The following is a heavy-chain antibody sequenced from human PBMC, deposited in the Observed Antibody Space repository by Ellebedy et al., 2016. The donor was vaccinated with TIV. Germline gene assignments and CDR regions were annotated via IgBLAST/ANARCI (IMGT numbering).Heavy chain of an antibody. Sequence: PGGSLRLSCAASGFSVRSYAMNWVRQAPGKGLEWVSGISNSDDKTYYADFVMGRFTISRDNSKNTLFLQMNSLRAEDTAVYYCAKGLGCSGGDCYSGHAFDIWGQGTMVTVSS. CDR2: ISNSDDKT. V-gene: IGHV3-23*01. D-gene: IGHD2-15*01. J-gene: IGHJ3*02. CDR3: AKGLGCSGGDCYSGHAFDI. CDR1: GFSVRSYA.